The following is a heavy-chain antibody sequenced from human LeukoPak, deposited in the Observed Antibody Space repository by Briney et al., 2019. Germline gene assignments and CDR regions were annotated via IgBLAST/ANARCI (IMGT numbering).Heavy chain of an antibody. CDR2: ISWNSGII. CDR3: AKSVVPGRTGAFDI. CDR1: GFTFDDYA. J-gene: IGHJ3*02. Sequence: GGSLRLSCAASGFTFDDYAMHWVRQAPGKGLEWVSSISWNSGIIGYADTVEGRFTISRDNAKNSLYLQMNSLRAEDSALYYCAKSVVPGRTGAFDIWGQGTMVTVSP. D-gene: IGHD2-2*01. V-gene: IGHV3-9*01.